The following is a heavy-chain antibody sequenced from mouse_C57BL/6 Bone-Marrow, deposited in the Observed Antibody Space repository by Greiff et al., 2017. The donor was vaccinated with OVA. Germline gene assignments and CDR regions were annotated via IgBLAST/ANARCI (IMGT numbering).Heavy chain of an antibody. CDR3: TGPYYFDY. J-gene: IGHJ2*01. CDR1: GFSFRDAW. CDR2: IRNKANNPAT. Sequence: EVKLLESGGGLVQPGGSMTLSCAASGFSFRDAWIDWFRQSPAKGLVWFAEIRNKANNPATYYAESVKGKFTISIDDYKSSVYLQMNSLRAEDAGIYYCTGPYYFDYWGQGTTLTVSS. V-gene: IGHV6-6*01. D-gene: IGHD3-3*01.